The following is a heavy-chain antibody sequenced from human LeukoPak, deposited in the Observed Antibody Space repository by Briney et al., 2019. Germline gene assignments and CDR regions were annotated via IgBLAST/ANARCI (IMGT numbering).Heavy chain of an antibody. CDR2: IYHSGST. Sequence: PSETLSLTCAVSGGSISSSNWWSWVRQPPGKGLEWIGEIYHSGSTNYNPSLKSRVNISVDKSKNQFSLKLSSVTAADTAVYYCARDCSGGSCSEYDAFDIWGQGTMVTVSS. CDR1: GGSISSSNW. V-gene: IGHV4-4*02. D-gene: IGHD2-15*01. CDR3: ARDCSGGSCSEYDAFDI. J-gene: IGHJ3*02.